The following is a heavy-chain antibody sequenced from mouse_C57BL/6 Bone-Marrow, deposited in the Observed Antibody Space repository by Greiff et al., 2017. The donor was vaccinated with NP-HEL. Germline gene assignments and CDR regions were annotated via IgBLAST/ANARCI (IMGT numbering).Heavy chain of an antibody. D-gene: IGHD1-1*01. CDR2: ISYDGSN. J-gene: IGHJ2*01. CDR1: GYSITSGYY. CDR3: ARGRLLRIDD. V-gene: IGHV3-6*01. Sequence: EVQLQESGPGLAKPSQSLSLTCSVTGYSITSGYYWNWIRQFPGNKLEWMGYISYDGSNNYNPSLKNRISITRDTSKNQFFLKLNSVTTEDTATYYCARGRLLRIDDWGQGTTLTVSS.